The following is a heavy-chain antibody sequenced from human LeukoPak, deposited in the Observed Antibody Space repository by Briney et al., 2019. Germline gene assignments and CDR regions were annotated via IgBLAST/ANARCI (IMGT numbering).Heavy chain of an antibody. CDR2: ISYDGSNK. J-gene: IGHJ4*02. D-gene: IGHD5-18*01. CDR1: GFTFSSYG. Sequence: GGSLRLSCAASGFTFSSYGMHWVRQAPGKGLEWVAVISYDGSNKYYADSVKGRFTISRDNSKNTLYLQMNSLKAEDTAVYYCATDTAPDYWGQGTLVTVSS. CDR3: ATDTAPDY. V-gene: IGHV3-30*03.